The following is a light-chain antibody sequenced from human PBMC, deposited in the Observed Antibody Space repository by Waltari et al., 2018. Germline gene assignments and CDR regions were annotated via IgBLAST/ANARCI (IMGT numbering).Light chain of an antibody. CDR2: VNSDASH. Sequence: QLVLTQSPSASASLGASVKLTCTPSSGHSSNIIAWHQHQPWQGPRYLMKVNSDASHSKGDGLPVRFSGSSSGAERYLTISNRQSEDEADYFCQTGGHGTWVFGGGTKLTVL. CDR3: QTGGHGTWV. J-gene: IGLJ3*02. V-gene: IGLV4-69*01. CDR1: SGHSSNI.